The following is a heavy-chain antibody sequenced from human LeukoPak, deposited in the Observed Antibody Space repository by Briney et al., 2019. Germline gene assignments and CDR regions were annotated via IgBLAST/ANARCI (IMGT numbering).Heavy chain of an antibody. Sequence: ASVKVSCKASGYTFTSYAMHWVRQAPGQGLEWMGWINPNSGGTNYAQKFQGWVTMTRDTSISTAYMELSRLRSDDTAVYYCARGQYYYDSSGYYSKFDYWGQGTLVTVSS. V-gene: IGHV1-2*04. D-gene: IGHD3-22*01. CDR2: INPNSGGT. J-gene: IGHJ4*02. CDR3: ARGQYYYDSSGYYSKFDY. CDR1: GYTFTSYA.